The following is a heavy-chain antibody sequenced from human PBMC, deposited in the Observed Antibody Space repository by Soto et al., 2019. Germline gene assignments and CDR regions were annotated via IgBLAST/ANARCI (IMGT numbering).Heavy chain of an antibody. V-gene: IGHV3-23*01. CDR1: GFTFSSYD. D-gene: IGHD1-26*01. J-gene: IGHJ4*02. CDR2: IGIYANT. Sequence: EVELLESGGDLVQPGGSLRLSCAASGFTFSSYDINWVRQAPGKGLEWVSAIGIYANTYYAGSVKGRFTISRDDSKNTVYRQLNSLRVDDTAVYYCAKESTVGTPGDYFDSWGQGTLVTVSS. CDR3: AKESTVGTPGDYFDS.